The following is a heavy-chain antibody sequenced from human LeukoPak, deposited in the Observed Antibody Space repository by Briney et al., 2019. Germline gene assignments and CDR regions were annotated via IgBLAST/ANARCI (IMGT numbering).Heavy chain of an antibody. Sequence: GGSLRLSCATSGSIFTNAWMKWVRQAPGKGLEWVGRIKSKTDGGTIDYAAPVKGRFTISRDDSKNTLYLQMDNLKTEDTAIYYCSTPSFWGQGTLVTVSS. V-gene: IGHV3-15*07. CDR1: GSIFTNAW. J-gene: IGHJ4*02. CDR2: IKSKTDGGTI. CDR3: STPSF.